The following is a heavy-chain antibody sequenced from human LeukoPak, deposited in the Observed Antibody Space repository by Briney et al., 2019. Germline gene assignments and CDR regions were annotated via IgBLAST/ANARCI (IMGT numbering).Heavy chain of an antibody. V-gene: IGHV4-4*02. D-gene: IGHD3-3*01. Sequence: SGTLSLTCGVSGGSVINTNWWTWVSQPPGKGLEWIGEVHLDGRTNYNPSLESRLTMSVDVSENQVSLKLTSVTAADTAVYYCAREGGFYRPLDYSGQGTLVTVSS. CDR3: AREGGFYRPLDY. CDR2: VHLDGRT. CDR1: GGSVINTNW. J-gene: IGHJ4*02.